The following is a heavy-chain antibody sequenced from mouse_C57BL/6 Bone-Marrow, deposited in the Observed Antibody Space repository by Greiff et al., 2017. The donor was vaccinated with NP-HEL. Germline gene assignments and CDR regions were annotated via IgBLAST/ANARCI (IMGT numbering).Heavy chain of an antibody. CDR3: ASHYYGSSYGFAY. CDR2: IWPGGGT. CDR1: GFSLTSYA. J-gene: IGHJ3*01. Sequence: VKVVESGPGLVAPSQSLSITCTVSGFSLTSYAISWVRQPPGKGLEWLGVIWPGGGTNYNSALKSRMSISKDNSKSQVFLKMNSLQTDDTARYYCASHYYGSSYGFAYWGQGTLVTVSA. D-gene: IGHD1-1*01. V-gene: IGHV2-9-1*01.